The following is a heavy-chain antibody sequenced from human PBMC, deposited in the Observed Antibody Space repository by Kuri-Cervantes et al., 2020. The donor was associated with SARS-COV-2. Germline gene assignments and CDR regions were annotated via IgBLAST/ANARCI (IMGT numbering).Heavy chain of an antibody. J-gene: IGHJ4*02. D-gene: IGHD2-21*01. CDR1: GGTFSSYA. Sequence: SVKVSCKASGGTFSSYAISWVRQAPGQGLEWMGGIIPIFGTANYAQKFQGRVTITADESTSTAYMELSSLTSEDTAIYYCYCAPKEGFDSWGQGTLITVSS. CDR3: YCAPKEGFDS. CDR2: IIPIFGTA. V-gene: IGHV1-69*13.